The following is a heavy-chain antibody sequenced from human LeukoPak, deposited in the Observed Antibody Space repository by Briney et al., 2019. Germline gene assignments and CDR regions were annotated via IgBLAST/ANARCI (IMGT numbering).Heavy chain of an antibody. CDR1: GFTFSSYA. J-gene: IGHJ4*02. Sequence: AGSLRLSCAASGFTFSSYAMSWVRQPPGKGLEWVAAISRSGGSTYYPYFMKGRFTISRNNYKNTLYLQMNIPTADDTAVYYCAKGITVAAAGNFDYWGQGTLVTVSS. CDR3: AKGITVAAAGNFDY. CDR2: ISRSGGST. V-gene: IGHV3-23*01. D-gene: IGHD6-13*01.